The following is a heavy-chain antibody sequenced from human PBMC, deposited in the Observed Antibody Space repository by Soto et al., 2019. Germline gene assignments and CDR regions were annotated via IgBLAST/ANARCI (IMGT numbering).Heavy chain of an antibody. D-gene: IGHD3-16*02. CDR2: MNPNSGNT. CDR1: GYTFTSYD. CDR3: ARSYYDYVWGTYRPDAFDS. V-gene: IGHV1-8*01. Sequence: ASVKVSCKASGYTFTSYDINWVRQATGQGPEWMGWMNPNSGNTGYAQKFQGRVTMTRNTSISTAYMELSSLRSEDTAVYYCARSYYDYVWGTYRPDAFDSWGQGTMVTVSS. J-gene: IGHJ3*02.